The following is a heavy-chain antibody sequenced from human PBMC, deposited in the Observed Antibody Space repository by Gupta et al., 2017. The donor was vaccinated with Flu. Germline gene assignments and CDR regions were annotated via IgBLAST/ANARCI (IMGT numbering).Heavy chain of an antibody. J-gene: IGHJ6*02. CDR3: ARDSTIFGVVNDYYYGMDGMDV. CDR1: GFTFSSYS. V-gene: IGHV3-48*02. Sequence: EVQLVESGGGLVQPGGSLRLSCAASGFTFSSYSMNWVRQAQGKGLEWVSYISSSSSTIYYADSVKGRFTISRDNDKNSMYLQMNRLREEDTAVCYCARDSTIFGVVNDYYYGMDGMDVWGQGTTVTVSS. CDR2: ISSSSSTI. D-gene: IGHD3-3*01.